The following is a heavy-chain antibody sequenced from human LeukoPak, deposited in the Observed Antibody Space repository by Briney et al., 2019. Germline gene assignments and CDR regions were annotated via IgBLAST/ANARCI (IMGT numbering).Heavy chain of an antibody. CDR1: GYTFNNYW. J-gene: IGHJ4*02. Sequence: GESLKISCKGSGYTFNNYWITWVRLMPGKGLEWMGRIEPSDSHTDYSPSFRGHVTISIDKSISTAYLQWSSLQASATAMYYCARDFIRGASDYWGQGALVTVSS. CDR3: ARDFIRGASDY. D-gene: IGHD1-26*01. V-gene: IGHV5-10-1*01. CDR2: IEPSDSHT.